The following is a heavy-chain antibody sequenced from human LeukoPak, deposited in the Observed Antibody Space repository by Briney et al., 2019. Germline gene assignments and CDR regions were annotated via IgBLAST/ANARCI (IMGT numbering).Heavy chain of an antibody. D-gene: IGHD3-10*01. CDR3: ARVPSGWFDP. Sequence: RAGGSLRLSCAAFGFTVSSNYMSWVRQAPGKGLEWVSVIYSGGSTYYADSVKGRFTISRDNSKNTLYLQMNSLRAEDTAVYYCARVPSGWFDPWGQGTLVTVSS. CDR1: GFTVSSNY. V-gene: IGHV3-66*01. J-gene: IGHJ5*02. CDR2: IYSGGST.